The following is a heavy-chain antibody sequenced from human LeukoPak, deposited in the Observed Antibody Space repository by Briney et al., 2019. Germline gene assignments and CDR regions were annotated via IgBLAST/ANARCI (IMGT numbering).Heavy chain of an antibody. CDR3: ARDRLYNYGYYGMDV. CDR2: ISAYNGNT. V-gene: IGHV1-18*01. D-gene: IGHD5-18*01. J-gene: IGHJ6*02. CDR1: GYTFTNYG. Sequence: ASVTVSCKASGYTFTNYGISWVRQAPGQGLEWMGWISAYNGNTNYAQKLQGRVTMTTDTSTTTAYMELRSLRSDDTAVYYCARDRLYNYGYYGMDVWGQGTTVTVSS.